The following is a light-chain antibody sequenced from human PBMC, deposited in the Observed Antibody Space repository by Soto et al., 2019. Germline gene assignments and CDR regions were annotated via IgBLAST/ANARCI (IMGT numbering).Light chain of an antibody. J-gene: IGLJ1*01. V-gene: IGLV2-18*02. CDR1: SSDVGSYNR. CDR3: SSYTSSSTFDV. CDR2: EVS. Sequence: QSALTQPPSVSGSPGQSVTISCTGTSSDVGSYNRVSWYQQPPGTAPKLMIYEVSNRPSGVPDRFSGSKSGNTASLTISGLQAEDEADYYCSSYTSSSTFDVFGTGTQLTVL.